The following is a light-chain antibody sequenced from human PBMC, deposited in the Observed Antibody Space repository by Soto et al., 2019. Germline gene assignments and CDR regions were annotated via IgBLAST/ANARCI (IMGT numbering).Light chain of an antibody. J-gene: IGKJ3*01. CDR1: QSVSSSY. CDR2: GAS. Sequence: IVLTQSPGTLSLSPGERATLSCRASQSVSSSYLAWYQQKPGQAPRLLIYGASARATGIPDRFSGSGSGTDFTLTISRLEPEDFAVYYCQQYGSSPPITFGPGTNVDIK. CDR3: QQYGSSPPIT. V-gene: IGKV3-20*01.